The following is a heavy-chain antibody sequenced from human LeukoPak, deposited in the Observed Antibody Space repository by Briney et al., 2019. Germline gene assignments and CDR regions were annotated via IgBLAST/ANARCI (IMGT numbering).Heavy chain of an antibody. CDR3: ARCRDGYLGY. Sequence: VASVKVSCKASGYTFTGYYLHWVRLAPGQGLEWMGWINPNSGGTNYAQKFQGRVTMTRDTSISAAYMELTRLTSDDTAVYYCARCRDGYLGYWGQGTLVTVSS. CDR1: GYTFTGYY. J-gene: IGHJ4*02. CDR2: INPNSGGT. D-gene: IGHD5-24*01. V-gene: IGHV1-2*02.